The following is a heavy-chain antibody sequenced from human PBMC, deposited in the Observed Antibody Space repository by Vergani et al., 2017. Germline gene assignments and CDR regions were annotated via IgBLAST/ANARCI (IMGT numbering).Heavy chain of an antibody. CDR3: TRSECSGGTCYGHYFDC. V-gene: IGHV3-15*01. D-gene: IGHD2-15*01. CDR2: IKSQIDGGTT. Sequence: EVQLLESGGGLVQPGGSLRLSCAASGFSFSNAWMTWVRQGPGKGLEWVGRIKSQIDGGTTDYAAPVKGRFTISRDTSRNTLYLQMNMLRVEDTAVYYCTRSECSGGTCYGHYFDCWGQGTLVSVSS. CDR1: GFSFSNAW. J-gene: IGHJ4*02.